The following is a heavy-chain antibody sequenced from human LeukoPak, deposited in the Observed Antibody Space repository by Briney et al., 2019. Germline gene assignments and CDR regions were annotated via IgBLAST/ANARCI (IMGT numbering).Heavy chain of an antibody. CDR2: IYYSGST. D-gene: IGHD4-17*01. J-gene: IGHJ4*02. Sequence: SETLSLTCTVSGGSISSYYWSWIRQPPGKGLEGIGYIYYSGSTNYNPSLKSRVTISVDTSKNQFSLKLSSVTAADTAVYYCARVARERVYGDYVHFFGYWGQGTLVTVSS. CDR1: GGSISSYY. CDR3: ARVARERVYGDYVHFFGY. V-gene: IGHV4-59*12.